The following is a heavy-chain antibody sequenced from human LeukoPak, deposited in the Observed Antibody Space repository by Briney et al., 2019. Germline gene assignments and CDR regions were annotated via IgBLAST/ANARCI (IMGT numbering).Heavy chain of an antibody. CDR3: TQSNY. CDR1: GFTFSGSP. Sequence: AGGFLRLSCAASGFTFSGSPILWVRQASGKGLEWVGRIRSKADNYATAYAASVQGRCTISRDDSKSTAYLQLNSLKTEDTAVYYCTQSNYWGQGALVTVSS. V-gene: IGHV3-73*01. J-gene: IGHJ4*02. CDR2: IRSKADNYAT.